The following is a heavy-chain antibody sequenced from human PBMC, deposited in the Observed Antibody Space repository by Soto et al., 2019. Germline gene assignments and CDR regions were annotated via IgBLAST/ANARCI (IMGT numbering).Heavy chain of an antibody. CDR1: GYTFTSYY. J-gene: IGHJ4*02. CDR2: INPSGGST. V-gene: IGHV1-46*01. CDR3: TGDSGFGSGVFAY. D-gene: IGHD3-3*01. Sequence: GASVKVSCKASGYTFTSYYMHWVRQAPGQGLEWMGIINPSGGSTSYAQKFQGRVTMTRDTSTSTVYMEMSSLRSEDTAVNNCTGDSGFGSGVFAYWGQGTLVPVPS.